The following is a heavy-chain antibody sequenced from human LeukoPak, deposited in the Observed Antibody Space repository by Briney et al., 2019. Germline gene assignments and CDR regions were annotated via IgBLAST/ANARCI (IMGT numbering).Heavy chain of an antibody. Sequence: PGGSLRLSCAASGFTVSSNYMSWVRQAPGKGLEWVSAISGSGGSTYYADSVKGRFTISRDNSKNTLYLQMNSLRAEDTAVYYCAKDTTALTYYFDYWGQGTLVTVSS. V-gene: IGHV3-23*01. D-gene: IGHD3-16*01. J-gene: IGHJ4*02. CDR1: GFTVSSNY. CDR3: AKDTTALTYYFDY. CDR2: ISGSGGST.